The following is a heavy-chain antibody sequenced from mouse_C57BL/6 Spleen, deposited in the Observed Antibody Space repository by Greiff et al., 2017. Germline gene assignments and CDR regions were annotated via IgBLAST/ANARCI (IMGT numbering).Heavy chain of an antibody. D-gene: IGHD2-5*01. CDR2: ISDGGSYT. Sequence: EVKLVESGGGLVKPGGSLKLSCAASGFTFSSYAMSWVRQTPEKRLEWVATISDGGSYTYYPDNVKGRFIISRDNAKNNLYLQMSHLKSEDTAMYYCARDSKGTIAYWGQGTLVTVSA. J-gene: IGHJ3*01. V-gene: IGHV5-4*01. CDR3: ARDSKGTIAY. CDR1: GFTFSSYA.